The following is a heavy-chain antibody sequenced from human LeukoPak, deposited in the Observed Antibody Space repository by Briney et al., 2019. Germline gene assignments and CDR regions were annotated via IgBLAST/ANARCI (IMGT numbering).Heavy chain of an antibody. D-gene: IGHD3-22*01. CDR1: GYTFTSYG. Sequence: ASVKVSCKASGYTFTSYGINWVRQAPGQGLESMGWISAYNGNTNYAQKFQGRVTMTTDTSTSTAYMELRSLRSDDTAVYFCARYYDSTGYYYFDYWGQGTLVTVSS. J-gene: IGHJ4*02. V-gene: IGHV1-18*01. CDR3: ARYYDSTGYYYFDY. CDR2: ISAYNGNT.